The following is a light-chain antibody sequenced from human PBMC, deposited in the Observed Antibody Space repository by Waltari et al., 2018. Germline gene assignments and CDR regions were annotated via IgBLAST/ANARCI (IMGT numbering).Light chain of an antibody. J-gene: IGKJ4*01. CDR2: GTF. CDR3: QQYDISPLT. Sequence: EIVLPPSPGTLSLSPGEGATLSCRTSQTIRTTYLAWYQPKPGQAPTLLIYGTFSRATGIPDRFTGSGSGTDFSLTISSLEPEDFATYYCQQYDISPLTFGGGTKVEIK. CDR1: QTIRTTY. V-gene: IGKV3-20*01.